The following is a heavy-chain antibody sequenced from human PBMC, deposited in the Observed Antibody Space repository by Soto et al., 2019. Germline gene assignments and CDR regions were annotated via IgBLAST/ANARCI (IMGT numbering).Heavy chain of an antibody. J-gene: IGHJ4*02. Sequence: GGSLRLSCAASGFTFSSYAMSWVRQAPGKGLEWVSATSGSGGSTYYADSVKGRFTISRDNSKNTLYLQMNSLRAEDTAVYYCAKIWGYSYGPGDYWGQGTLVTVSS. D-gene: IGHD5-18*01. CDR1: GFTFSSYA. CDR3: AKIWGYSYGPGDY. CDR2: TSGSGGST. V-gene: IGHV3-23*01.